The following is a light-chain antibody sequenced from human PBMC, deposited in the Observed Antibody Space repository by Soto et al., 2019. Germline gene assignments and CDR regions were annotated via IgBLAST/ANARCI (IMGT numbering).Light chain of an antibody. CDR1: SSDIGGYTY. J-gene: IGLJ1*01. CDR2: EVS. V-gene: IGLV2-8*01. Sequence: QSGLTQPPSASGAPGQSVTISCTGTSSDIGGYTYVSWYQHHPGKAPKLMIYEVSKRPSGVPDRFSGSKSGNTASLTVSGLQAEDEADYYCTSYAGSNSYVFGTGTKVTVL. CDR3: TSYAGSNSYV.